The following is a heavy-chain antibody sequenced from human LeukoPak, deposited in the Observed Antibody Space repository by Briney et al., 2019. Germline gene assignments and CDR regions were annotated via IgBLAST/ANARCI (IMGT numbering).Heavy chain of an antibody. CDR3: ARGCSSTSCFNGAFDY. V-gene: IGHV4-34*01. CDR1: GGSFSGYY. CDR2: INHSGST. D-gene: IGHD2-2*01. Sequence: SETLSLTCAVYGGSFSGYYWSWIRQPPGKGLEWIGEINHSGSTNYNPSLKSRVTISVDTSKNQFSLKLSSVTAVDTAVYYCARGCSSTSCFNGAFDYWGQGTLVTVSS. J-gene: IGHJ4*02.